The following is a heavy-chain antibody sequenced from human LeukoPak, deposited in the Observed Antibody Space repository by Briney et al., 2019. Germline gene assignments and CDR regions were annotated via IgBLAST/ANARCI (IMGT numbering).Heavy chain of an antibody. Sequence: GGSLRLSCAASGFTFSSYAMSWVRQAPGKGLEWVSAISGSGGSTYYADSGKGRFTISRDNSKNPVYMQINSLRAEDTAVYYCAKDLPGYCSSTSCQGIAFDIWGQGTMVTVSS. CDR3: AKDLPGYCSSTSCQGIAFDI. CDR2: ISGSGGST. CDR1: GFTFSSYA. D-gene: IGHD2-2*01. V-gene: IGHV3-23*01. J-gene: IGHJ3*02.